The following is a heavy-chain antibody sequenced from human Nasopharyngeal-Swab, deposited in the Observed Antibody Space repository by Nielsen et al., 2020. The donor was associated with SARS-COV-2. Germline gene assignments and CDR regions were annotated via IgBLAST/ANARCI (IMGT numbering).Heavy chain of an antibody. CDR2: ISSSGSTI. V-gene: IGHV3-48*03. CDR3: ARDAYPGYI. J-gene: IGHJ3*02. Sequence: GGSLRLSCAASGFTFSSYEMNWVRQAPGKGLEWVSYISSSGSTIYYADSVKGRFTISRDNAKNSLYLQMNCLRAEDTAVYYCARDAYPGYIWGQGTMVTVSS. D-gene: IGHD2-2*01. CDR1: GFTFSSYE.